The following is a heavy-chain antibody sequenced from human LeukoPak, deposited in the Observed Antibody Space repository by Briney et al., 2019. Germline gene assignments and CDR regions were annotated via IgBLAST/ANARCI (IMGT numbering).Heavy chain of an antibody. CDR2: ISSSGSTI. Sequence: GGSLRLSCAASGFIFSSYAMSWVRQAPGKGLEWVSYISSSGSTIYYADSVKGRFTISRDNAKNSLYLQMNSLRAEDTAVYYCARVGYSYGADYWGQGTLVTVSS. CDR1: GFIFSSYA. V-gene: IGHV3-48*03. D-gene: IGHD5-18*01. CDR3: ARVGYSYGADY. J-gene: IGHJ4*02.